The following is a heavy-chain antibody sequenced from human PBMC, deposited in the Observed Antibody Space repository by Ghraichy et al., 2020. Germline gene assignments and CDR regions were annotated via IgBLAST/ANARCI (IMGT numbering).Heavy chain of an antibody. V-gene: IGHV3-23*01. CDR3: AKDTSGSYLGSGWFDP. D-gene: IGHD1-26*01. Sequence: LSLTCAASGFTFSSYAMSWVRQAPGKGLEWVSAISGSGGSTYYADSVKGRFTISRDNSKNTLYLQMNSLRAEDTAVYYCAKDTSGSYLGSGWFDPWGQGTLVTVSS. CDR2: ISGSGGST. CDR1: GFTFSSYA. J-gene: IGHJ5*02.